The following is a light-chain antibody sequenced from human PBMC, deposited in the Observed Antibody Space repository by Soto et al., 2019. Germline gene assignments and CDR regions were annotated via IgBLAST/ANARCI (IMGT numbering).Light chain of an antibody. CDR1: QSLLHSNGYNY. Sequence: DIMMTQSPLSLPVIPGEPASISCRCSQSLLHSNGYNYLDWYLQKPGQSPQLLIYLGSNRASGVPDRFSGSGSETYFTLEISRVQADDVGVYYCMQPLENFRTFGQGTKVDI. CDR2: LGS. V-gene: IGKV2-28*01. J-gene: IGKJ1*01. CDR3: MQPLENFRT.